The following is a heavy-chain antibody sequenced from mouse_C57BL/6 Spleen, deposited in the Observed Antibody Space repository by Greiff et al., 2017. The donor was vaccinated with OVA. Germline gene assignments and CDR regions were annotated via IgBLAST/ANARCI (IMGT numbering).Heavy chain of an antibody. D-gene: IGHD1-1*02. CDR3: ERGWEDFDY. V-gene: IGHV7-3*01. CDR2: IRNKANGYTT. J-gene: IGHJ2*01. Sequence: DVKLVESGGGLVQPGGSLSLSCAASGFTFTDYYMSWVRQPPGKALEWLGFIRNKANGYTTEYSASVKGRFTISRDNSQSILYLQMNALRAEDSAPYYCERGWEDFDYWVQATTLTVSS. CDR1: GFTFTDYY.